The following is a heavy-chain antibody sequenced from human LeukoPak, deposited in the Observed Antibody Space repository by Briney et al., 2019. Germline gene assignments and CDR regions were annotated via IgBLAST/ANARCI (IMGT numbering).Heavy chain of an antibody. CDR2: ISGSGGST. CDR3: TRLPIAAAEREVDY. J-gene: IGHJ4*02. Sequence: GGSLRLSCAASGFTLSSYGMSWVRQAPGKGLEWVSAISGSGGSTYYADSVKGRFTISRDNSKNTLYLQMNSLRAEDTAVYYCTRLPIAAAEREVDYWGQGTLVTVSS. CDR1: GFTLSSYG. V-gene: IGHV3-23*01. D-gene: IGHD6-13*01.